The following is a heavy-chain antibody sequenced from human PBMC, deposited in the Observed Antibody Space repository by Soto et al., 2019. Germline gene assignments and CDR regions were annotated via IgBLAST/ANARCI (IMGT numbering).Heavy chain of an antibody. D-gene: IGHD6-19*01. Sequence: QVQLQESGPGLVKPSETLSLTCTVSGGSVSSGSYYWGWIRQTPGKGLEWIGYIYHSGSTNYNPSLKSRVTISVATSKTQFSLSLTSVTAADTAVYYCARLSAAWFDPWGQGTLVTVAS. CDR1: GGSVSSGSYY. V-gene: IGHV4-61*01. CDR2: IYHSGST. J-gene: IGHJ5*02. CDR3: ARLSAAWFDP.